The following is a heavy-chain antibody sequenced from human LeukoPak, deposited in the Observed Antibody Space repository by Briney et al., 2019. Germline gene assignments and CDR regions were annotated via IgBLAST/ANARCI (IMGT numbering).Heavy chain of an antibody. Sequence: PGGSLRLSCAASGSTFSNYAMSWVRQAPGKGLEWVSAISGSGGSTYYADSVKGRFTISRDNSKNTLYLQMNSLRAEDTAVYYCAKDHTRYYYDSSSDYWGQGTLVTVSS. CDR1: GSTFSNYA. CDR3: AKDHTRYYYDSSSDY. V-gene: IGHV3-23*01. J-gene: IGHJ4*02. CDR2: ISGSGGST. D-gene: IGHD3-22*01.